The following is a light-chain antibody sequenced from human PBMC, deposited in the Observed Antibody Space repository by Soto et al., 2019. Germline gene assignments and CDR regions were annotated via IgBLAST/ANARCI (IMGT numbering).Light chain of an antibody. CDR2: STN. Sequence: QAVVTQEPSLTVSPGGTVTLTCASSTGAVTSGYYPNWFQQKPGQAPRALIYSTNNKYSWTTVRFSGSLLGGKAALTLSGVQPEYEAEYYCMLYYGGQMGVFGGGTKMTVL. V-gene: IGLV7-43*01. CDR3: MLYYGGQMGV. CDR1: TGAVTSGYY. J-gene: IGLJ2*01.